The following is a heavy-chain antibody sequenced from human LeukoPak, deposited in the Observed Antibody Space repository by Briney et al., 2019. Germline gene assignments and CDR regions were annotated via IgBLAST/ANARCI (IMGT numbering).Heavy chain of an antibody. J-gene: IGHJ4*02. Sequence: GGSLRLSCAASGFTFSDYYMSWIRQAPGKGLEWVSYISSSGSTIYYADSVKGRFTISRDNAKNSLYLQMNSLRAEDTAVYYCARLTTVTTSYYFDYWGQGTLVTVSS. CDR3: ARLTTVTTSYYFDY. CDR2: ISSSGSTI. V-gene: IGHV3-11*01. D-gene: IGHD4-17*01. CDR1: GFTFSDYY.